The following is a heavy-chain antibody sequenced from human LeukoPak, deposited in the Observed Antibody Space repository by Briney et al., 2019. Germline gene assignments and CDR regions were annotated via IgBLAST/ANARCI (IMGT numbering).Heavy chain of an antibody. V-gene: IGHV4-30-2*01. CDR2: IYHSGST. CDR1: GGSISSGGYY. D-gene: IGHD6-13*01. CDR3: ARAPKSIAAAGDY. J-gene: IGHJ4*02. Sequence: SETLSLTCTVSGGSISSGGYYWSWIRQPPGKGLEWIGYIYHSGSTYYNPSLKSRVTISVDRSKNQFSLKLSSVTAADTAVYYCARAPKSIAAAGDYWGQGTLVTVSS.